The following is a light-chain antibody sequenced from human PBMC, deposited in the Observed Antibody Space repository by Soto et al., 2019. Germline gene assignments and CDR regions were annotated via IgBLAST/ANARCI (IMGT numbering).Light chain of an antibody. V-gene: IGLV2-14*01. CDR2: EVT. Sequence: QSALTQPASVSGSPGQSITISCTGTSSDVGPYNYVSWYQHHPGKAPKLLIYEVTKRPSGVSNRFSGSKSGNTASLTISRLQAEDEADYYCSSYTTSSTLVFGGGTQLTVL. CDR3: SSYTTSSTLV. J-gene: IGLJ3*02. CDR1: SSDVGPYNY.